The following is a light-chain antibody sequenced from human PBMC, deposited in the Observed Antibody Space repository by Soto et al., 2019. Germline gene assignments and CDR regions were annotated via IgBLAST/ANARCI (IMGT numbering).Light chain of an antibody. Sequence: EIVMTQSPATLSVSPGERATLSCRASQSVSSNLAWYQQKPGQAPRLLIYGASTRATGIPARFSGSGSGTEFTLTISSLQSEDCAVYYCQQHSSWPSWTFGQGTKVEIK. CDR2: GAS. CDR3: QQHSSWPSWT. J-gene: IGKJ1*01. CDR1: QSVSSN. V-gene: IGKV3-15*01.